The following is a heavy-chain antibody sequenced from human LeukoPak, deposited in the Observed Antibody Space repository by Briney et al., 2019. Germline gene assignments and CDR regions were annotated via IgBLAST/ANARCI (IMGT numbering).Heavy chain of an antibody. D-gene: IGHD6-6*01. Sequence: GGSLRLSCAASGFTFSSYAMSWVRQAPGKGLEWVSAISGSGGSTYYADSVKGRFTISRDNSKNTLYLQMNSLRAEDTAVYHCAKVYSSSSRGFDYWGQGTLVTVSS. CDR2: ISGSGGST. CDR3: AKVYSSSSRGFDY. V-gene: IGHV3-23*01. CDR1: GFTFSSYA. J-gene: IGHJ4*02.